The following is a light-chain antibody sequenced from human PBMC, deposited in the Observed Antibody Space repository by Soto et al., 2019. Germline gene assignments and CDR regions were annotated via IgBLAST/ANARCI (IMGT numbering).Light chain of an antibody. V-gene: IGKV3-11*01. J-gene: IGKJ4*01. CDR1: QSVDIY. Sequence: EVVLTQSPVTLALSPGERATLSCRTSQSVDIYVAWYQQKPGQAPRLLIYDASNRAPGIPARFSGSGPGTDFPLPISSLEPEDFAVYYCQQRKYWPPLTFGGGTKVEIK. CDR3: QQRKYWPPLT. CDR2: DAS.